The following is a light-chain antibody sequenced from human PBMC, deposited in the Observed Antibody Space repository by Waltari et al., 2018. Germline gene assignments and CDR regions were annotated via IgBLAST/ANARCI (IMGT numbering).Light chain of an antibody. CDR3: QQYDNWPPNT. J-gene: IGKJ5*01. CDR1: QSVSSN. V-gene: IGKV3-15*01. CDR2: GAS. Sequence: EIVMTQSPATLSVSPGDRVTLSCRASQSVSSNLAWYQQKPGQAPRLLISGASTRATGIPARLSCSGSGTDFTLTISSLQSEDFAVYYCQQYDNWPPNTFGQGTRLEIK.